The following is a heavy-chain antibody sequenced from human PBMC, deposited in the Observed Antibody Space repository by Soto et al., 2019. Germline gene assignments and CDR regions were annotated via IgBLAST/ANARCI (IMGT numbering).Heavy chain of an antibody. Sequence: GESLKISCKGSGYSFTSYWISWVRQMPGKGLGWMGRIDPSDSYTNYSPSFQGHVTISADKSISTAYLQWSSLKASDTAMYYCARHYYYDRSGHDAFDIWGQGTMVTVSS. CDR1: GYSFTSYW. CDR2: IDPSDSYT. V-gene: IGHV5-10-1*01. J-gene: IGHJ3*02. D-gene: IGHD3-22*01. CDR3: ARHYYYDRSGHDAFDI.